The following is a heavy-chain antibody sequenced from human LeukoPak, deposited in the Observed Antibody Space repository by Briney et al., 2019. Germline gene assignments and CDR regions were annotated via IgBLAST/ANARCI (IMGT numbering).Heavy chain of an antibody. CDR3: ASHSGAGDYFDY. D-gene: IGHD1-26*01. J-gene: IGHJ4*02. Sequence: PGGSLRLSCAASGFTFSSYAMSWVRQAPGKGLEWVSAISGSGGSTYYADSVKGRFTISRDNSKNTLYLQMNSLRAEDTAVYYCASHSGAGDYFDYWGQGTLVTVSS. CDR2: ISGSGGST. V-gene: IGHV3-23*01. CDR1: GFTFSSYA.